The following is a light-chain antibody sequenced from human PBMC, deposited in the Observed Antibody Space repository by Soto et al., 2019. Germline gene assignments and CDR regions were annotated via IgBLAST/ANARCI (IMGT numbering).Light chain of an antibody. J-gene: IGLJ1*01. CDR3: SSYTTSNTRQIV. CDR1: SSDVGGYNY. CDR2: DVS. Sequence: QSVLTQPASVSGSPGQSITISCTGTSSDVGGYNYVSWYQHHPGKAPKLIIYDVSNRPSGVSIRFSASKSDNTASLTISGLQPEEEADYPCSSYTTSNTRQIVFGTGTKVTVL. V-gene: IGLV2-14*03.